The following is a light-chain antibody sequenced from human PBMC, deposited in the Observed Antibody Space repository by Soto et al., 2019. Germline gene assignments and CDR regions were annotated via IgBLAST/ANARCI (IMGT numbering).Light chain of an antibody. V-gene: IGLV2-8*01. J-gene: IGLJ1*01. CDR2: EVV. CDR1: KXDIGVYDF. CDR3: KSYAGSNTYV. Sequence: QTVLTQPPSASGSPGQTVTIPCTGTKXDIGVYDFVSWYQHHPGKAPRLIIYEVVQRPSGVPDRFSGSKSGNTASLTVSGRQAADEADYFCKSYAGSNTYVFGSGTKVTVL.